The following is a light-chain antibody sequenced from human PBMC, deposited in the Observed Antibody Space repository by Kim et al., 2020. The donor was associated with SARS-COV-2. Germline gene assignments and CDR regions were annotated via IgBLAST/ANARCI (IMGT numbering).Light chain of an antibody. V-gene: IGKV1-17*03. CDR3: VQHNTYPRT. Sequence: DIQMTQSPSAMSASVGDRVTITCRASQDINIYLAWFQQKPGEVPKRLIYAASSLQHGVPSRFSGSGSGTEFSLTISSLQPEDFGTYYCVQHNTYPRTFGQGTKVDIK. CDR2: AAS. CDR1: QDINIY. J-gene: IGKJ1*01.